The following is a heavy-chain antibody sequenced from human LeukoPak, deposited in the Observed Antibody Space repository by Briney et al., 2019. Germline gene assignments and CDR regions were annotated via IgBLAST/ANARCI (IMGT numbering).Heavy chain of an antibody. D-gene: IGHD5-24*01. CDR3: AEDWMGDVEMATIEL. CDR1: GFTFSSYG. V-gene: IGHV3-30*18. Sequence: GGSLRLSCAASGFTFSSYGMHWVRQAPGKGLEWVAVISYDGSNKYYADSVKGRFTISRDNSKNTLYLQMNSLRAEDTAVYYCAEDWMGDVEMATIELWGQGTLVTVSS. J-gene: IGHJ4*02. CDR2: ISYDGSNK.